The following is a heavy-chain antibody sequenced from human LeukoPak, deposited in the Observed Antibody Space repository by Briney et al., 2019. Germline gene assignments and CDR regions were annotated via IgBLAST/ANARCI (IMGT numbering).Heavy chain of an antibody. J-gene: IGHJ4*02. CDR1: GFTFNGYV. CDR2: ISGSGGST. Sequence: GGSLRLSCAASGFTFNGYVTNWVRQAPGKGLEWVSFISGSGGSTDYADSVKGRFTISRDNSKNTLYLQMNSLRAEDTALYYCAFQNTGHYFPFDYWGQGTLVTVSS. V-gene: IGHV3-23*01. CDR3: AFQNTGHYFPFDY. D-gene: IGHD3-22*01.